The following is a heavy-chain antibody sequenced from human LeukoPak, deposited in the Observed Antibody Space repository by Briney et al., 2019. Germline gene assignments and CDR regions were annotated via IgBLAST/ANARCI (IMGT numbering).Heavy chain of an antibody. D-gene: IGHD3-10*01. CDR3: ARYPSNMVRGVSGAFDI. Sequence: GASVKVSCKASGGTFSSYAISWVRQAPGQGLEWMGGIIPIFGTANYAQKFQGRVTITADKSTSTAYMELSSLRSEDTAVYYCARYPSNMVRGVSGAFDIWGQGTMVTVSS. CDR1: GGTFSSYA. J-gene: IGHJ3*02. CDR2: IIPIFGTA. V-gene: IGHV1-69*06.